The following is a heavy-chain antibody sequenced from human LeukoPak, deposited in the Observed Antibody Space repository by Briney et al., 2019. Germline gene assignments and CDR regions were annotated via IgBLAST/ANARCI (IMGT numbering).Heavy chain of an antibody. CDR1: GYTFTSYG. J-gene: IGHJ4*02. V-gene: IGHV1-18*01. Sequence: ASVKVSCKASGYTFTSYGISWVRQAPGQGLEWMGWISAYNGNTNYAQKLQGRVTMTTDTSTSTAYMELRSLRSDDTAVYYCARDTLLRYCSGGSCFGIDYWGQGTLVTVSS. D-gene: IGHD2-15*01. CDR2: ISAYNGNT. CDR3: ARDTLLRYCSGGSCFGIDY.